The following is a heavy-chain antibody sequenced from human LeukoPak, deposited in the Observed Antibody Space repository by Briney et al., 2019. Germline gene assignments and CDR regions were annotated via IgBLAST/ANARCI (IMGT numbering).Heavy chain of an antibody. D-gene: IGHD1-26*01. Sequence: GGSLRLSCAASGFTFSSYAMSWVRVAPARGLEWVSSLRGNGDTFYADSVKGRFTISRHNSKNTLYLQMNSLSAEDTAVYYCARVGWELGYYFDYWGQGTLVTVSS. CDR2: LRGNGDT. CDR1: GFTFSSYA. CDR3: ARVGWELGYYFDY. V-gene: IGHV3-23*01. J-gene: IGHJ4*02.